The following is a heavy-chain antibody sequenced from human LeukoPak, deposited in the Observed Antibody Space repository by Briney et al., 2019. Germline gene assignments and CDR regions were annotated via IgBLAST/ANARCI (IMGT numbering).Heavy chain of an antibody. V-gene: IGHV3-74*01. CDR3: VREGGYDPFEN. CDR1: GVTFSYYW. CDR2: IDSGGSSR. D-gene: IGHD5-12*01. Sequence: PGGSLRLSCAASGVTFSYYWMHWVRQAPGKGLVWVSRIDSGGSSRSCAGSVKGRFTISRDNAKNTLYLQTNSLRAEDTAVYYCVREGGYDPFENWGQGTLVTVYS. J-gene: IGHJ4*02.